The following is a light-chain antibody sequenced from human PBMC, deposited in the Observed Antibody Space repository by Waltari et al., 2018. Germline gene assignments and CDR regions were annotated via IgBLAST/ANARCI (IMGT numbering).Light chain of an antibody. CDR1: SSNIGVNV. J-gene: IGLJ1*01. Sequence: QSVLAQPPSVSGPPGQRVTIFCSGGSSNIGVNVVNWDQHLPGTSPGLLIFTNGPRPAGVPDRFYGSKSGTSASLAISGLQSEDEGHYYCAVWDDNLSGVVFGAGTQVTVL. V-gene: IGLV1-44*01. CDR3: AVWDDNLSGVV. CDR2: TNG.